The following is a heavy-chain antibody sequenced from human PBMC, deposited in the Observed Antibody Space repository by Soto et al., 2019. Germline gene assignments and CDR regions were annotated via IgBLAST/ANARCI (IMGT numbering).Heavy chain of an antibody. J-gene: IGHJ4*02. CDR3: ARTLAFSSGWYVFGY. CDR2: IIPVFGRP. D-gene: IGHD6-19*01. CDR1: GDSFSTYA. V-gene: IGHV1-69*01. Sequence: QVQLVQSGAEVKKPGSPLKVSCKASGDSFSTYAINWVRQAPGQGLEWMGGIIPVFGRPNYAQKFQGRVTITADESTSTAYMELNSLRSEDTALYYCARTLAFSSGWYVFGYWGQGTLVTVSS.